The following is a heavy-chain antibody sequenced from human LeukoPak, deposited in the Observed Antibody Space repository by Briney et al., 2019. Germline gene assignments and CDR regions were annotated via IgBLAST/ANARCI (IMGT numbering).Heavy chain of an antibody. D-gene: IGHD2-2*01. CDR1: GYSLTEFS. V-gene: IGHV1-24*01. CDR2: FDPEDGET. Sequence: ASVKVSCKVSGYSLTEFSMHWVRQAPGTRLEWMGGFDPEDGETVYAQKFQGRVTMTEDTSTDTAYMELSSLRSEDTAVYYCARDPGTAVPAASDYWGQGTLVTVSS. CDR3: ARDPGTAVPAASDY. J-gene: IGHJ4*02.